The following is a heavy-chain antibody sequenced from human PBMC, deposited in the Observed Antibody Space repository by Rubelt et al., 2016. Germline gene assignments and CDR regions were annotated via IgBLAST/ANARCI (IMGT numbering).Heavy chain of an antibody. J-gene: IGHJ4*02. V-gene: IGHV4-59*01. CDR1: GGSISSYY. CDR3: ARAEGFLAPYDY. Sequence: QLLLQESGPGLVKPSETLSLTCTVSGGSISSYYWSWIRQPPGKGLEWIGYIYYSGNTNYNPSLKSRVTISVDTSKNQCSLKLSSVTAADTAVYYCARAEGFLAPYDYWGQGTLVTVSS. D-gene: IGHD2/OR15-2a*01. CDR2: IYYSGNT.